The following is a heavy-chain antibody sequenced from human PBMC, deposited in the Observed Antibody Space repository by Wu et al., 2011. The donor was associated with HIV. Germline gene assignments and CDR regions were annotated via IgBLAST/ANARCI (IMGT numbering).Heavy chain of an antibody. CDR1: GYTFNIYA. CDR2: ISPYDGDT. J-gene: IGHJ4*02. D-gene: IGHD6-19*01. Sequence: QVQLVQSGAEVKKPGASVKVSCKASGYTFNIYAISWVRQAPGQGLEWMGWISPYDGDTKYPQKLQGRVTMTTDTSTSTAYMELRSLRSDDTAVYYCARDDSSGWPEGFDYWGQGTLVTVSS. V-gene: IGHV1-18*01. CDR3: ARDDSSGWPEGFDY.